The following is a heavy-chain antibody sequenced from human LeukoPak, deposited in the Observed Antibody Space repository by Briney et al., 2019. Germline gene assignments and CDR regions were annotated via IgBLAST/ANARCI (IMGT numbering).Heavy chain of an antibody. CDR3: ARIAVAGTFDY. CDR2: IIPIFGTA. J-gene: IGHJ4*02. D-gene: IGHD6-19*01. V-gene: IGHV1-69*13. CDR1: GGTFSSYA. Sequence: SVKVSCKASGGTFSSYAISWVRQAPGQGLEWMGGIIPIFGTANYAQKFQGRVAITADESKGKAYMELSSLRSEDTAVYYCARIAVAGTFDYWGQGTLVTVSS.